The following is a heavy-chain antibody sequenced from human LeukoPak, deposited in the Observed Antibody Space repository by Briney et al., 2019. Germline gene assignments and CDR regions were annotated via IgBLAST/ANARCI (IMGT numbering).Heavy chain of an antibody. CDR1: GGSISSSSYY. V-gene: IGHV4-39*01. CDR2: IYYSGST. D-gene: IGHD3-10*01. Sequence: PSETLSLTCTVSGGSISSSSYYWGWIRQPPGKGLEWIGSIYYSGSTYYNPSLKSRVTMSVDTSKNQFSLKLSSVTAADTAVYYCACRHGSGGSNDYWGQGTLVTVSS. J-gene: IGHJ4*02. CDR3: ACRHGSGGSNDY.